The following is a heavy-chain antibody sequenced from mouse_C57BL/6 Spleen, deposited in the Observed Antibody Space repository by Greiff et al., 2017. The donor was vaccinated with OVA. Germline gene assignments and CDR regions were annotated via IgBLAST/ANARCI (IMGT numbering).Heavy chain of an antibody. CDR2: ISSGSSTI. V-gene: IGHV5-17*01. CDR3: AKGGDY. CDR1: GFTFSDYG. J-gene: IGHJ2*01. Sequence: EVMLVESGGGLVKPGGSLKLSCAASGFTFSDYGMHWVRQAPEKGLEWVAYISSGSSTIYYADTVQGRFHITRDNAKNTLFLPMPCLRSAATAMYYCAKGGDYWGQGTTLTVSS.